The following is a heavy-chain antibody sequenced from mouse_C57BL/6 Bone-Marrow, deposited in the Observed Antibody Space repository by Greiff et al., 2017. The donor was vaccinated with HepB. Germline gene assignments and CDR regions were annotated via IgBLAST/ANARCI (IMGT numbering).Heavy chain of an antibody. D-gene: IGHD1-1*01. CDR3: ARSGLLLRSGYFDV. V-gene: IGHV1-82*01. J-gene: IGHJ1*03. Sequence: VQLQESGPELVKPGASVKISCKASGYAFSSSWMNWVKQRPGKGLEWIGRIYPGDGDTNYNGKFKGKATLTADKSSSTAYMQLSSLTSEDSAVYFCARSGLLLRSGYFDVWGTGTTVTVSS. CDR2: IYPGDGDT. CDR1: GYAFSSSW.